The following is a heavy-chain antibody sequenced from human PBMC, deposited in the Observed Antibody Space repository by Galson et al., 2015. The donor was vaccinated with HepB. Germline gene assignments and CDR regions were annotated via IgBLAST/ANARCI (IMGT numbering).Heavy chain of an antibody. CDR2: INPSGGGT. Sequence: SVKVSCKASGCTFTTQYIHWVRQAPGQGLEWVGIINPSGGGTANYAQKFQGRVTITADESTSTAYMELSSLRSEDTAVYYCARGKKHYYYYMDVWGKGTTVTVSS. CDR1: GCTFTTQY. CDR3: ARGKKHYYYYMDV. J-gene: IGHJ6*03. V-gene: IGHV1-46*01.